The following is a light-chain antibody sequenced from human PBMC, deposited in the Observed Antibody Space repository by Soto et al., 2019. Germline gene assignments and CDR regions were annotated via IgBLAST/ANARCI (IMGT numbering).Light chain of an antibody. CDR3: MQALQTPIT. Sequence: EIVMTQSPLSLPVTPGEPASISCRSSQSLLHSNGYNYLDWYLQKPGQSPQLLIYLGSNRASGVPDRFSGSGSGTDFTLKISRVEAEDVGVYYCMQALQTPITFGHGTRLEIK. CDR1: QSLLHSNGYNY. J-gene: IGKJ5*01. CDR2: LGS. V-gene: IGKV2-28*01.